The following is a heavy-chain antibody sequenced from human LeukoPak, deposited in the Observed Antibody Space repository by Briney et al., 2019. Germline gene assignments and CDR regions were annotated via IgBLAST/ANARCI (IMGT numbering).Heavy chain of an antibody. CDR2: ISGSGGST. CDR1: GFTFSSYA. J-gene: IGHJ6*03. D-gene: IGHD2-2*01. Sequence: GGSLRLSCAASGFTFSSYAMSWVRQAPGKGLEWVSAISGSGGSTYYADSVKGRFTISRDNSKNTLYLQMNSLRAEDTAVYYCVAYGCSSTSCYLRSSASGYYMDVWGKGTTVTVSS. CDR3: VAYGCSSTSCYLRSSASGYYMDV. V-gene: IGHV3-23*01.